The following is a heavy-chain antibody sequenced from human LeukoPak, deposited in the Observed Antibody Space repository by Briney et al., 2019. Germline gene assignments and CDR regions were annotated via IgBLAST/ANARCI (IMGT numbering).Heavy chain of an antibody. CDR3: AKDTYYGSGSYSPFDY. Sequence: GGSLRLSCEASGFTFSSYWMSWVRQAPGKGLEWVANIKQDGSEKYYVDSVKGRFTISRDNSKNTLYLQMNSLRAEDTAVYYCAKDTYYGSGSYSPFDYWGQGTLVTVSS. D-gene: IGHD3-10*01. J-gene: IGHJ4*02. CDR2: IKQDGSEK. CDR1: GFTFSSYW. V-gene: IGHV3-7*03.